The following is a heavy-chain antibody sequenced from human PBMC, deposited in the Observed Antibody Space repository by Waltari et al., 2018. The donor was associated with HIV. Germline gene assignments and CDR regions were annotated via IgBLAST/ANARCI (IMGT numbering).Heavy chain of an antibody. J-gene: IGHJ4*02. D-gene: IGHD3-3*01. Sequence: EVQLLESGGGLVQPGGSLRLSCAASGFTFSSYAMSWVRQAPGKGLEWVSAISGSGGSTYYADSVKGRFTISRDNSKNTLYLQMNSLRAEDTAVYYCAKAQHPYDFWSGFIFDYWGQGTLVTVSS. V-gene: IGHV3-23*01. CDR2: ISGSGGST. CDR1: GFTFSSYA. CDR3: AKAQHPYDFWSGFIFDY.